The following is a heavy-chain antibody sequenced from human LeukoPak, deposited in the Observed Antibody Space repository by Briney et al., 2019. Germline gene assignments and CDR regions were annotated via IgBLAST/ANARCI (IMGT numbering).Heavy chain of an antibody. V-gene: IGHV1-18*01. Sequence: ASVKVSCKASGYTFTNYGISWVRQAPGEELEWRGWISAYDDNTNYAQKFQGRVTMTTDTSTSTAYMELRGLRSDDTAVYYCARDRDYGDYNTQDLFVYWGQGTLVTVSS. CDR1: GYTFTNYG. CDR2: ISAYDDNT. CDR3: ARDRDYGDYNTQDLFVY. D-gene: IGHD4-17*01. J-gene: IGHJ4*02.